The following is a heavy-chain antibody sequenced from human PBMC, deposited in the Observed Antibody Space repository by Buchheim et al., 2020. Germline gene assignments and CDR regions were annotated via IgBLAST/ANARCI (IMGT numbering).Heavy chain of an antibody. CDR2: IYYSGST. CDR1: GASISGYY. Sequence: QVQLQESGPGLVKPSETLSLTCSVSGASISGYYWSWIRQPPGKGLEWIGYIYYSGSTNYNPSLKSRVTISVATSKNKFSLKLSSVTAADTAVYYCARGGFGELLWWFDYWGQGTL. CDR3: ARGGFGELLWWFDY. J-gene: IGHJ4*02. D-gene: IGHD2-21*01. V-gene: IGHV4-59*01.